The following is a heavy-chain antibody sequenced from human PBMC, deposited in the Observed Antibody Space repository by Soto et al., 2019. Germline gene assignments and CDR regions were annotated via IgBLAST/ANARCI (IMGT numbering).Heavy chain of an antibody. V-gene: IGHV1-46*01. CDR2: INPSGGSX. D-gene: IGHD1-26*01. Sequence: ASVKVSCTASGYTFTSYYMHWVRQAPGQGLEWMGIINPSGGSXSXXXXXXXXXXXXXDTSTXTVYMELSSLRSEDTAVYYCERVTGDSGYDAGDIWG. CDR1: GYTFTSYY. CDR3: ERVTGDSGYDAGDI. J-gene: IGHJ3*02.